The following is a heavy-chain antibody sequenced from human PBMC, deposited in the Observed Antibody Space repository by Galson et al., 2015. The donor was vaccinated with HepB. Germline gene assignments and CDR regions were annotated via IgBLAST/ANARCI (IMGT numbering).Heavy chain of an antibody. CDR3: ARGYYDILTGYYHEYFQH. V-gene: IGHV1-69*13. Sequence: SVKVSCKASGGTFSSYAISWVRQAPGQGLEWMGGIIPIFGTANYAQKFQGRVTITADESTSTAYMELSSLRSEDTAVYYCARGYYDILTGYYHEYFQHWGQGTLVTVSS. J-gene: IGHJ1*01. D-gene: IGHD3-9*01. CDR1: GGTFSSYA. CDR2: IIPIFGTA.